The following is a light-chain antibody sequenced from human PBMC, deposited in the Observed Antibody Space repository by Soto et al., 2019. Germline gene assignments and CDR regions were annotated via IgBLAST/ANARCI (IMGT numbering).Light chain of an antibody. J-gene: IGKJ1*01. Sequence: DIPMTQSPSTLSASLVDRVSITCRASQSISSWLAWYQQKPGKAPKLLIYKASSLESGVPSRFSGSGSGTEFTLTISSLQPDDFATYYCQQYNSYSTFGQGTKVDIK. CDR1: QSISSW. CDR2: KAS. V-gene: IGKV1-5*03. CDR3: QQYNSYST.